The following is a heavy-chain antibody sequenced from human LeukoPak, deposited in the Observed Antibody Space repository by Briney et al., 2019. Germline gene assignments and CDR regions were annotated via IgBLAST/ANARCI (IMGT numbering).Heavy chain of an antibody. CDR3: ARSYYDFWSGIYYFDY. D-gene: IGHD3-3*01. CDR1: GGSISDYH. CDR2: IYNRGTT. V-gene: IGHV4-59*01. Sequence: PSETLSLTCTVSGGSISDYHWTWIRQPPGKALEYIGYIYNRGTTYYNPSLKSRVTISADTSKKQFSLKLTSLTAADTAVYYCARSYYDFWSGIYYFDYWGQGTLVTVSS. J-gene: IGHJ4*02.